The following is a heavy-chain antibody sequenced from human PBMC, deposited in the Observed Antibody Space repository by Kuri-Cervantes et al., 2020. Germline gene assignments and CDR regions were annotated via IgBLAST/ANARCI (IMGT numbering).Heavy chain of an antibody. CDR2: INKDGSEK. V-gene: IGHV3-7*01. D-gene: IGHD4-17*01. Sequence: GESLKISCSASGFTFSGYWMSWVRQAPGKGLEWVANINKDGSEKYFADSVKGRFTISRDNAKNSLYLQMNSLRAEDTAVYYCARDTGGALAFYGDGIDYWGQGTLVTVSS. CDR1: GFTFSGYW. J-gene: IGHJ4*02. CDR3: ARDTGGALAFYGDGIDY.